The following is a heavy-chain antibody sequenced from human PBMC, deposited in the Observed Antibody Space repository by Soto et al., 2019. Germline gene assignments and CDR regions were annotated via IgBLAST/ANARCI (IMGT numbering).Heavy chain of an antibody. Sequence: EVQLVESGGGLVQPGGSLRLSCAASGFTFSDHYMDWVRQAPGKGLEWVGRSKNKADSYTTEYAASVKGRFTISRDGSKNSLFLQTNPLKAAATVVYYCSVWGSGNDFGAAWGQGILVTVSS. J-gene: IGHJ1*01. V-gene: IGHV3-72*01. CDR1: GFTFSDHY. D-gene: IGHD3-10*01. CDR3: SVWGSGNDFGAA. CDR2: SKNKADSYTT.